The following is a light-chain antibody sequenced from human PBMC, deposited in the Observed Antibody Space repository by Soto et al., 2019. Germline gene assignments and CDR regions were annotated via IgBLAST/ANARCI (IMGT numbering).Light chain of an antibody. J-gene: IGLJ3*02. CDR3: SSFTTITTGV. CDR2: EVS. CDR1: SSDVGAYNY. Sequence: QSVLTQPASVSGSPGQSITISCTGTSSDVGAYNYVSWYQQYPGRAPKLMIYEVSYRPSGVSNRFSGSKSGNTASLTISGLQAEDEADYYCSSFTTITTGVFGGGTKLTVL. V-gene: IGLV2-14*01.